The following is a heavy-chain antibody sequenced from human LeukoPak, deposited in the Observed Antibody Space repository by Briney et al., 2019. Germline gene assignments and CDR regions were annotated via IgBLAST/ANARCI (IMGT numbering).Heavy chain of an antibody. CDR1: GGTFSSYA. Sequence: SVKVSCKASGGTFSSYAISWVRQAPGQGLEWMGRIIAILGIANYAQKFQGRVTITADKSTSTAYMELSSLRSEDTAVYYCARGPDYDYVWGSYRYKTYFDYWGQGTLVTVSS. V-gene: IGHV1-69*04. CDR2: IIAILGIA. CDR3: ARGPDYDYVWGSYRYKTYFDY. J-gene: IGHJ4*02. D-gene: IGHD3-16*02.